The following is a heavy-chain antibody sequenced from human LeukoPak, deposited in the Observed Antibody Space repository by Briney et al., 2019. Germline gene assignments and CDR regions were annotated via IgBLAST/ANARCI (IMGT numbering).Heavy chain of an antibody. CDR2: IYYSGST. V-gene: IGHV4-39*01. Sequence: PSETLSLTCTVSGGSISSSSYYWGWIRQPPGEGLEWIGSIYYSGSTYYNPSLKSRVTISVDTSKNQFSLKLSSVTAADTAVYYCARPPPNTSGSYYPFDYWGQGTLVTVSS. D-gene: IGHD1-26*01. CDR1: GGSISSSSYY. J-gene: IGHJ4*02. CDR3: ARPPPNTSGSYYPFDY.